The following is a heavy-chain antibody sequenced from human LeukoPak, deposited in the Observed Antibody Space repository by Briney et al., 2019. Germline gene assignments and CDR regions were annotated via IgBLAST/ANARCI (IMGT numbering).Heavy chain of an antibody. CDR1: GFTFTKYS. V-gene: IGHV3-48*04. J-gene: IGHJ1*01. Sequence: PGGSLRLSCAASGFTFTKYSMSWVRQAPGKGLEWIAYINNSSTTIYYADSVKGRFTISRDNAKNSLYLQMNSLRAEDTAVYYCATYSSLNRREFQFWGQGTLLTVSS. CDR3: ATYSSLNRREFQF. CDR2: INNSSTTI. D-gene: IGHD3-22*01.